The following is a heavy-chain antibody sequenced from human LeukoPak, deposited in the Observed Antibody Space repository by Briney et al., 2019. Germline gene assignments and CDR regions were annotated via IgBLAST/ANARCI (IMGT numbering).Heavy chain of an antibody. CDR3: ARGSMAVAGTDAFDI. D-gene: IGHD6-19*01. Sequence: GGSLRLSCAASGFTFSSYAMHWVRQAPGKGLEWVAVISYDGSNKYYADSVKGRFTISRDNSKNTLYLQMNSLRAEDTAVYYCARGSMAVAGTDAFDIWGQGTMVTVSS. CDR2: ISYDGSNK. J-gene: IGHJ3*02. CDR1: GFTFSSYA. V-gene: IGHV3-30-3*01.